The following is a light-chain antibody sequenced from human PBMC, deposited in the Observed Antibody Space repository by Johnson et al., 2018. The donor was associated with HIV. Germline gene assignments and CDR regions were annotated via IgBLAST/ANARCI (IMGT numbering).Light chain of an antibody. CDR3: GAWDSSLSAYV. CDR1: NSNIGNNY. V-gene: IGLV1-51*02. CDR2: ENN. J-gene: IGLJ1*01. Sequence: QSVLTQPPSVSAAPGQKVTISCSGSNSNIGNNYVSWYQQLPGTAPKLLIYENNKRPSRIPDRFSGSKSGTSATLGLTGLQTGDEADFYCGAWDSSLSAYVFGSGTKVTVL.